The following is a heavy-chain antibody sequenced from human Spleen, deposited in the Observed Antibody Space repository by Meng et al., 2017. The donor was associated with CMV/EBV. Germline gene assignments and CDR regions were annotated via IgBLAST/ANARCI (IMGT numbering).Heavy chain of an antibody. V-gene: IGHV3-7*01. D-gene: IGHD3-9*01. CDR1: GFTFSSYW. J-gene: IGHJ6*02. CDR2: IKQDGSEK. CDR3: ARDLHDILTGYYASALVYYGMDV. Sequence: GSLKISCAASGFTFSSYWMSWVRQAPGKGLEWVANIKQDGSEKYYVDSVKGRFTISRDNAKNSLYLQMNSLRAEDTAVYYCARDLHDILTGYYASALVYYGMDVWGQGTTVTVSS.